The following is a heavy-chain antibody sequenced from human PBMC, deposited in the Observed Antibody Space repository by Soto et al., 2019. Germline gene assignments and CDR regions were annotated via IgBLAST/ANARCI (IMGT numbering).Heavy chain of an antibody. CDR2: IYYSGST. J-gene: IGHJ5*02. Sequence: SETLSLTCTVSGGSISSGGYYWSWIRQHPGKGLEWIGYIYYSGSTYYNPSLKSRVTISVDTSKNQFSLKLSSVTAADTAVYYCASYFPFWGGVSGYWVGSAPWGKGTLVPVSS. D-gene: IGHD2-15*01. CDR1: GGSISSGGYY. V-gene: IGHV4-31*03. CDR3: ASYFPFWGGVSGYWVGSAP.